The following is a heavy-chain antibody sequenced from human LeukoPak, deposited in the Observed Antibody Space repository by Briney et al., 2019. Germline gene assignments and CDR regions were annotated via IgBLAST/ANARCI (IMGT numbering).Heavy chain of an antibody. CDR3: ARDCSGGSCYWVGALDI. CDR1: GGSISSYY. CDR2: IYTSGST. D-gene: IGHD2-15*01. J-gene: IGHJ3*02. Sequence: SETLSLTCTVSGGSISSYYWSWIRQPAGKGLEWIGRIYTSGSTNYNPSLKSRVTMSVDTSKNQFSLKLSSVTAADTAVYYCARDCSGGSCYWVGALDIWGQGTMVTVSS. V-gene: IGHV4-4*07.